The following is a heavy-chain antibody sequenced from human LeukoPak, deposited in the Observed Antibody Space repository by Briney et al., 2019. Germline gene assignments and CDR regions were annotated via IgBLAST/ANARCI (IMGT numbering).Heavy chain of an antibody. V-gene: IGHV4-4*07. J-gene: IGHJ3*02. CDR3: ARAVDYVVAFDI. Sequence: SETLSLTCTVSGGSISGYYWSWIRQPAGKGLEWIGRIYTRGITNYNPSLKSRVTMSVDTSKSQFSLNLSSVTAADTAVYYCARAVDYVVAFDIWGQGTVVTVSS. CDR1: GGSISGYY. CDR2: IYTRGIT. D-gene: IGHD4-17*01.